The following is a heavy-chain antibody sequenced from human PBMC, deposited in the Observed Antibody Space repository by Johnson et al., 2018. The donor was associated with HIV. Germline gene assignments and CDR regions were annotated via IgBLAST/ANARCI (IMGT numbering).Heavy chain of an antibody. V-gene: IGHV3-33*01. CDR2: IWYDGSNK. CDR3: GRATHYYDSGVYRGDGFDI. J-gene: IGHJ3*02. Sequence: QVQLVESGGGVVQPGRSLRLSCAASGFTFSSYGMHWVRQAPGKGLEWVAVIWYDGSNKYYADSVKGRFTISRDNAKNSLYLQMNSLRAEDTALYYCGRATHYYDSGVYRGDGFDIWGQGTMVSVSS. D-gene: IGHD3-22*01. CDR1: GFTFSSYG.